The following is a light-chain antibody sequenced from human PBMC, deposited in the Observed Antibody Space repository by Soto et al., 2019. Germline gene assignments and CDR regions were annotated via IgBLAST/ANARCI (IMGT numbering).Light chain of an antibody. CDR3: QQYYSSPWT. J-gene: IGKJ1*01. V-gene: IGKV4-1*01. CDR2: WAS. CDR1: RSVLYSSNNKNY. Sequence: DIVMTQSPYSLAVSLGERATINCKSSRSVLYSSNNKNYLAWYQQKPGQPPKLLIYWASTRESGVPVRFSGSGAGTDFTLTISSLQAEDVAVYYCQQYYSSPWTFGQGTKVEIK.